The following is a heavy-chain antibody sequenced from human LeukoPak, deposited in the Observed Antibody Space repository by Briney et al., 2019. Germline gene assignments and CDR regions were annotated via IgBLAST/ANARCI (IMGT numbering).Heavy chain of an antibody. D-gene: IGHD3-22*01. Sequence: GGSLRLSCVASGFTFSTYWMNWVRQAPGKGLEWVANVKQDGSEKYYVDSVKGRFTISRDNAKNSLYLQVNSLRAEDTAVYYCARGGAQWLAYYGSSGYTGGGMAVWGQGTTVTVSS. J-gene: IGHJ6*02. V-gene: IGHV3-7*01. CDR3: ARGGAQWLAYYGSSGYTGGGMAV. CDR1: GFTFSTYW. CDR2: VKQDGSEK.